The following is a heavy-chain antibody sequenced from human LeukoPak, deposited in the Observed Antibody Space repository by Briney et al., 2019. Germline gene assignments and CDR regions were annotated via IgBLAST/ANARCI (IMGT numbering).Heavy chain of an antibody. D-gene: IGHD3-10*01. V-gene: IGHV3-23*01. J-gene: IGHJ2*01. CDR3: AKDGFSWFGDLSYWYFDL. Sequence: GGSLRLSCAASGFTFSSYAMSWVRQAPGKGLEWVSAISGSGGSTYYADSVKGRFTISRDNSKNTLYLQMNSLRAEDTAVYYCAKDGFSWFGDLSYWYFDLWGRGTLVTVSS. CDR1: GFTFSSYA. CDR2: ISGSGGST.